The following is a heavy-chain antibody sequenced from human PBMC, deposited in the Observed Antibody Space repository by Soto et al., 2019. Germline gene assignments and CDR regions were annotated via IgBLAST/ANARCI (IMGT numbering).Heavy chain of an antibody. Sequence: QVQLQQWGAGLLKPSETLSLTCAVYGGSFSGYSWTWIRQPPGTGLEWIGEINHSGSTNYNPSLKSRVTISVDTSKNQFSLKLTSVTVADTAVYYCARDKITGLFDYWGQGTLVPVSS. V-gene: IGHV4-34*01. CDR1: GGSFSGYS. J-gene: IGHJ4*02. CDR2: INHSGST. D-gene: IGHD2-8*02. CDR3: ARDKITGLFDY.